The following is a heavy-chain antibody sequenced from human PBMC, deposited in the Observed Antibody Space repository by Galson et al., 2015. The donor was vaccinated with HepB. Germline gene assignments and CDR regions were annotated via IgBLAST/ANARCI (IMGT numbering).Heavy chain of an antibody. CDR1: GFTFSSYW. CDR2: IKQDGSEK. CDR3: ARDVVGESYDFWSGYFYYYYMDV. J-gene: IGHJ6*03. D-gene: IGHD3-3*01. V-gene: IGHV3-7*01. Sequence: SLRLSCAASGFTFSSYWMSWVRQAPGQGLEWVANIKQDGSEKYYVDSVKGRFTISRDNAKNSLYLQMNSLRAEDTAVYYCARDVVGESYDFWSGYFYYYYMDVWGKGTTVTVSS.